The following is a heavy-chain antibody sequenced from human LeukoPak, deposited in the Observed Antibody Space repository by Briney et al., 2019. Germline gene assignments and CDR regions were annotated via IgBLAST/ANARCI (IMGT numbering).Heavy chain of an antibody. CDR3: ARGLPYYDFWSGYYPDY. V-gene: IGHV3-33*01. D-gene: IGHD3-3*01. CDR2: IWYDGSNK. J-gene: IGHJ4*02. CDR1: GFTFSSYG. Sequence: PGGSLRLSCAASGFTFSSYGMHWVRQAPGKGLEWVAVIWYDGSNKYYADSVKGRFTISRDNSKNTLYLQMNSLRAEDTAVYYCARGLPYYDFWSGYYPDYWGQGTLVTVSS.